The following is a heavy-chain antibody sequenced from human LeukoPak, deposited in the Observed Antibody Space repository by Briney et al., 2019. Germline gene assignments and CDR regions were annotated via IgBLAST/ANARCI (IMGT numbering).Heavy chain of an antibody. CDR1: GYTLTELS. J-gene: IGHJ1*01. CDR3: ARDEGRYSSSWFDEYFQH. CDR2: FDPEDGET. V-gene: IGHV1-24*01. Sequence: ASVKVSCKVSGYTLTELSMHWVRQAPGKGLEWIGGFDPEDGETIYAQKFQGRVTMTEDTSTDTAYMELSSLRSEDTAVYYCARDEGRYSSSWFDEYFQHWGQGTLVTVSS. D-gene: IGHD6-13*01.